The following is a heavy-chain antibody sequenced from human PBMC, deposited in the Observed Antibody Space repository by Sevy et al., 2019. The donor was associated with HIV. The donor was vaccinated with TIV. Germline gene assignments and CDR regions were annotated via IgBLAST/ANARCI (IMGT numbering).Heavy chain of an antibody. CDR3: TTGWELLWGGFDY. D-gene: IGHD1-26*01. CDR1: GFTFSNAW. CDR2: IKSKTDGGTT. V-gene: IGHV3-15*01. J-gene: IGHJ4*02. Sequence: GGSLRLSCAASGFTFSNAWMSWVRQAPGKGLEWVGRIKSKTDGGTTDYVAPVKGRFTISRDDSKNMLYLQMNSLKTEDTAVYYCTTGWELLWGGFDYWGQGTLVTVSS.